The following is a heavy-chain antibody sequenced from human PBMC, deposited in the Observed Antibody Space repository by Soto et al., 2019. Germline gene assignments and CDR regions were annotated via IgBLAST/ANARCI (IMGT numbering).Heavy chain of an antibody. CDR2: LTPSGHAT. CDR1: GFTFSDYY. CDR3: ARAIRGYGSYGGY. Sequence: QVQLVESGGDLVKPGGSLRLSCAASGFTFSDYYRSRIRQNAGKVLEWVSYLTPSGHATVYADYVRGQFTISRDNNKNSLYLQMNSLRVEDTGVHYCARAIRGYGSYGGYLGQGTLVTVTS. J-gene: IGHJ4*02. V-gene: IGHV3-11*04. D-gene: IGHD5-12*01.